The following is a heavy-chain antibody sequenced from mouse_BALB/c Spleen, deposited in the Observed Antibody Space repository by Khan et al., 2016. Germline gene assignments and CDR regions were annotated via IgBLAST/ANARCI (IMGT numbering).Heavy chain of an antibody. CDR2: INTYTGEP. CDR3: ARGKYDGVAY. D-gene: IGHD2-14*01. J-gene: IGHJ3*01. Sequence: QSELVQSGPELKKPGETVKISCKASGYTFTNYGMNWVKQAPGKGLKWMGRINTYTGEPTYADDFKGRFAFSLETSASTAYLQINNLKNEDTATYFCARGKYDGVAYWGQGTLVTVSA. CDR1: GYTFTNYG. V-gene: IGHV9-3-1*01.